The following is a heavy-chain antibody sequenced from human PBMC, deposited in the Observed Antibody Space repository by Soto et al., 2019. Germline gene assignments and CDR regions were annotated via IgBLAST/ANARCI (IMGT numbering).Heavy chain of an antibody. Sequence: SVKVSCKASGGTFSSYAISWVRQAPGQGLEWMGGIIPIFGTANYAQKFQGRVTITADESTSTAYMELSSLRSEDAAVYYCASPIAARSYYYYYGMDVWGQGTTVTVSS. CDR3: ASPIAARSYYYYYGMDV. D-gene: IGHD6-6*01. J-gene: IGHJ6*02. CDR2: IIPIFGTA. V-gene: IGHV1-69*13. CDR1: GGTFSSYA.